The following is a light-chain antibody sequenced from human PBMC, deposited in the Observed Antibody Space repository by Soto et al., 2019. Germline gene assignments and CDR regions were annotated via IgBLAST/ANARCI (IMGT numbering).Light chain of an antibody. CDR1: QSISSY. J-gene: IGKJ4*01. Sequence: DIQMTQSPSSLSASVGDRVTITCRASQSISSYLNWYQQKPGKAPKLLIYAASSLQSGVPSRFSGSGSGTDFPFTISSLQPEDFATYYCQQSYSTATFGGGTK. CDR2: AAS. CDR3: QQSYSTAT. V-gene: IGKV1-39*01.